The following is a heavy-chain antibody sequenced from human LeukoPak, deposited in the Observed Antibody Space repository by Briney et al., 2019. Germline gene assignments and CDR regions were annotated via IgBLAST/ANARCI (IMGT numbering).Heavy chain of an antibody. D-gene: IGHD3-22*01. CDR3: AKRGVVIRVILVGFHKEAYYFDS. V-gene: IGHV3-23*01. CDR2: ISGSGGST. J-gene: IGHJ4*02. CDR1: GITLSNYG. Sequence: GGSLRLSCAVSGITLSNYGMSWVRQAPGKGLEWVAGISGSGGSTYYADSVKGRFTISRDNSKSTLYLQMISLRAEDTAVYFCAKRGVVIRVILVGFHKEAYYFDSWGQGALVTVSS.